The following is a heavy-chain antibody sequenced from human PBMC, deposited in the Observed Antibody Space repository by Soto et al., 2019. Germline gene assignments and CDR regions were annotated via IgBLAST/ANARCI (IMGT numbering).Heavy chain of an antibody. J-gene: IGHJ5*02. V-gene: IGHV1-8*01. CDR3: ARDHRYNWNDEGWFDP. CDR2: LNPNSGNT. D-gene: IGHD1-20*01. CDR1: GYMFSTCD. Sequence: QVQLVQSGAEVKKPGASVKVSCKASGYMFSTCDINWVRQAPGQGLEWMGWLNPNSGNTGYAQKFQGRVTMTRNTSINTAYMELSSLGSDDTAVYYCARDHRYNWNDEGWFDPWGQGTLVTVSS.